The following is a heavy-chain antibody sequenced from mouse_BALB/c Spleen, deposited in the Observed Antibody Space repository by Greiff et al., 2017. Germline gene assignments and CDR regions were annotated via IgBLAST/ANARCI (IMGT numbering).Heavy chain of an antibody. Sequence: VKLVESGPGLVAPSQSLSITCTVSGFSLTSYGVHWVRQPPGKGLEWLGVIWAGGSTNYNSALMSRLSISKDNSKSQVFLKMNSLQTDDTAMYYCAREDSSGYLFAYWGQGTLVTVSA. J-gene: IGHJ3*01. CDR1: GFSLTSYG. CDR2: IWAGGST. D-gene: IGHD3-2*01. CDR3: AREDSSGYLFAY. V-gene: IGHV2-9*02.